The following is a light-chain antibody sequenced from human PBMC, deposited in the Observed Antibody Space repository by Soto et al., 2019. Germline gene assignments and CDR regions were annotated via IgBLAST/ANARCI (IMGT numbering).Light chain of an antibody. CDR2: QDI. CDR3: QAWDSSTVV. Sequence: SYELTQPPSVSVSPGQTASITCSGDKLGNKYACWYQQKPGQSPVLVIYQDIKRPSGIPERFPGSNSGNTATLTISRTQAMDEADYYCQAWDSSTVVFGGGTKLTVL. V-gene: IGLV3-1*01. J-gene: IGLJ2*01. CDR1: KLGNKY.